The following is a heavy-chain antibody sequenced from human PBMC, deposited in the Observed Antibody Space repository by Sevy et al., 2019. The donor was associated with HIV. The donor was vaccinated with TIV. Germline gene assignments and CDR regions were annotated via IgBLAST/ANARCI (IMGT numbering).Heavy chain of an antibody. V-gene: IGHV3-33*01. CDR3: ARGVATTYYYHYGMDV. CDR2: IWYDESNK. Sequence: GGSLRISCTASGFTFSSNAMYWVRQAPGKGLEWVAVIWYDESNKYHADSVKGRFTISRDNSKNTLYLQMNSLRAEDTAVSYCARGVATTYYYHYGMDVWGQGTTVTVSS. D-gene: IGHD5-12*01. J-gene: IGHJ6*02. CDR1: GFTFSSNA.